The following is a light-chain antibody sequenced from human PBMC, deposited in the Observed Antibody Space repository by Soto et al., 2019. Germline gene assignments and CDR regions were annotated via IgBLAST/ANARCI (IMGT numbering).Light chain of an antibody. CDR2: DAS. J-gene: IGKJ4*01. V-gene: IGKV3-11*01. CDR1: QSVTSY. Sequence: EIVLTQSPATLSLSPGEIATLSCRASQSVTSYLAWYQQKPGQAPRLLIYDASNRATGIPARFSGSGSGTDFTLTISSLEPEDFAVYYCEQRSNWPPGLTVGGGTKVEIK. CDR3: EQRSNWPPGLT.